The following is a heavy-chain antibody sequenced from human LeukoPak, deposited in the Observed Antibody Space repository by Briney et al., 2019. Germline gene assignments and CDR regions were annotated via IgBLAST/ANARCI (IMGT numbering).Heavy chain of an antibody. D-gene: IGHD4-11*01. CDR3: ATYSILNAREFRY. V-gene: IGHV3-7*01. Sequence: PGGSLRLSCAASVFTFSSYWMSWVRQAPGKGLEWVANIKQDGSEKYYVDSVKGRFTISRDNAKNSVYLQMNSLGADDTAVYYCATYSILNAREFRYWGQGTLVTVTS. CDR1: VFTFSSYW. CDR2: IKQDGSEK. J-gene: IGHJ1*01.